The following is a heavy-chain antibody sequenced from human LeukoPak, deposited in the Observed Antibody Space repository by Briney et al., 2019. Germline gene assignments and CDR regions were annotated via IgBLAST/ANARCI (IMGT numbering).Heavy chain of an antibody. Sequence: SETLSLTCTVSGGSISSYYWSWRRQPAGKGLEWIGRIYTSGSTNYNPSLKSRVTMSVGTSKNQFSLKLSSVTAADTAMYYCTREAGNTQYFDYWGQGTLVTVSS. CDR3: TREAGNTQYFDY. CDR1: GGSISSYY. V-gene: IGHV4-4*07. CDR2: IYTSGST. J-gene: IGHJ4*02. D-gene: IGHD1-1*01.